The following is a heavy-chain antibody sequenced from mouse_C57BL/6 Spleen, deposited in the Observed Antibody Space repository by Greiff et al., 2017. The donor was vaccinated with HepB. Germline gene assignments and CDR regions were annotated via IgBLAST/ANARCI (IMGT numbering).Heavy chain of an antibody. V-gene: IGHV2-9*01. CDR3: AKHSLDSSGYEDYAMDY. J-gene: IGHJ4*01. D-gene: IGHD3-2*02. CDR1: GFSLTSYG. CDR2: IWGGGST. Sequence: VNLVESGPGLVAPSQSLSITCTVSGFSLTSYGVDWVRQPPGKGLEWLGVIWGGGSTNYNSALMSRLSISKDNSKSQVFLKMNSLQTDDTAMYYCAKHSLDSSGYEDYAMDYWGQGTSVTVSS.